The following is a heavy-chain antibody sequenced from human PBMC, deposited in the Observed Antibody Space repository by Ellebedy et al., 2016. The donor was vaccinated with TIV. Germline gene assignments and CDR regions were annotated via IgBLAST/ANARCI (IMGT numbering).Heavy chain of an antibody. CDR1: GFTFSRYA. CDR3: AREAETAQRRDGYLMDY. CDR2: ISASSANI. D-gene: IGHD5-24*01. J-gene: IGHJ4*02. Sequence: GGSLRLSCAASGFTFSRYAMNWVRQAPGKGLEWVSYISASSANIHYADSVKGRFTISRDNSKNTLYLQMNSLRAEDTAVYYCAREAETAQRRDGYLMDYWGQGTLVTVSS. V-gene: IGHV3-48*01.